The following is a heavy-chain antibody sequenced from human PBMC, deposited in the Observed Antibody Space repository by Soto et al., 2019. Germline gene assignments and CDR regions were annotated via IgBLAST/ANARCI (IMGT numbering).Heavy chain of an antibody. D-gene: IGHD2-15*01. V-gene: IGHV3-9*01. J-gene: IGHJ6*02. CDR3: AKDIGGCCNGGYCYYYGMDV. Sequence: LRLSCAAAGLTFGDYAMHWVRQAPGKGLEWVSGISWGRAGIGYADSVRGRFTISRDNAKNSLYLQMNSLRAEDTVLYCCAKDIGGCCNGGYCYYYGMDVWGQGTTVTVSS. CDR2: ISWGRAGI. CDR1: GLTFGDYA.